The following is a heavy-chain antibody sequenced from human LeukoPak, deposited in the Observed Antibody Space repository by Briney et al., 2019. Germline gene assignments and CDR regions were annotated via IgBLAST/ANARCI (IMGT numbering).Heavy chain of an antibody. Sequence: NTSETLSLTCTVSGGSISSYYWSWIRQPPGKGLEWIGYIYYSGSTNYNPSLKSRVTISVDTSKNQFSLKMSSVTAADTAVYYWARHAPPELLWYNGFDPWGQGTLVTVSS. CDR3: ARHAPPELLWYNGFDP. D-gene: IGHD3-10*01. CDR1: GGSISSYY. V-gene: IGHV4-59*08. J-gene: IGHJ5*02. CDR2: IYYSGST.